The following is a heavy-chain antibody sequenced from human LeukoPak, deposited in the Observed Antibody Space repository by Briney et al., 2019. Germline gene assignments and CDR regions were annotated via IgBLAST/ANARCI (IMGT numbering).Heavy chain of an antibody. J-gene: IGHJ4*02. Sequence: ASVKVSCKASGYTFTDYYIHWVRQAPGQGLEWMGWINPNSGGTNYAQKFQGRVTMTRDTSISTAYMELSRLRSDDTAVYYCARVARRDIVATIQGFDYWGQGTLVTVSS. CDR1: GYTFTDYY. D-gene: IGHD5-12*01. CDR2: INPNSGGT. CDR3: ARVARRDIVATIQGFDY. V-gene: IGHV1-2*02.